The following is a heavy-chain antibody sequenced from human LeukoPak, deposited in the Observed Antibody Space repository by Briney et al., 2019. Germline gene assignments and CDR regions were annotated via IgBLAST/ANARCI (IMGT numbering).Heavy chain of an antibody. D-gene: IGHD3-10*01. Sequence: PSETLSLTCSISGVSISSGSNYCGWIRHPPGKTLEWIGSIYSSGSTYYTPSLKSRVIILIDTAKNHFSLNLSSVTAADTAVYYCARSDGYGLVGIWGQGTMVTVSS. CDR2: IYSSGST. V-gene: IGHV4-39*07. J-gene: IGHJ3*02. CDR1: GVSISSGSNY. CDR3: ARSDGYGLVGI.